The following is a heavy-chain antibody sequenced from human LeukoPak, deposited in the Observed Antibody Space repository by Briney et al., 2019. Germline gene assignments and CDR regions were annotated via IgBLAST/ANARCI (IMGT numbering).Heavy chain of an antibody. D-gene: IGHD3-22*01. V-gene: IGHV1-46*01. CDR2: INPSGGST. CDR3: ARVAVITRAFDY. Sequence: ASVKVSCKASGYTFTSYYMHWVRQALGQGLEWMGIINPSGGSTSYAQKFQGRVTMTRDTSASTVYMELSSLRSEDTAVYYCARVAVITRAFDYWGQGTLVTVSS. CDR1: GYTFTSYY. J-gene: IGHJ4*02.